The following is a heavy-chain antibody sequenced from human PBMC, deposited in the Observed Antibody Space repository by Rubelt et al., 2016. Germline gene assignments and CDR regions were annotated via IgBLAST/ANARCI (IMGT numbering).Heavy chain of an antibody. J-gene: IGHJ4*02. V-gene: IGHV1-24*01. CDR2: FDPEDGEK. CDR3: ETATVLNPPFHHY. CDR1: GYTLTELS. Sequence: QVQLVQSGAEVKKPGASVKVSCKVSGYTLTELSMHWVRQAPGKGLEWMGGFDPEDGEKFYASSFQGSATMTEDTSTDNADMELGSRRSEDPAVYYCETATVLNPPFHHYWGQGTLVTVSS. D-gene: IGHD4/OR15-4a*01.